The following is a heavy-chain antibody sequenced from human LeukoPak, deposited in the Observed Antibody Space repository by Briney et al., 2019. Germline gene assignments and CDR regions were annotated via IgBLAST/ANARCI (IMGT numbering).Heavy chain of an antibody. CDR1: GGSISSSRYY. D-gene: IGHD6-13*01. Sequence: SETLSLTCIVSGGSISSSRYYWGWIRQPPGKGLEWIGSIYYSGSTYYNPSLKSRVTISVDTSKNQFSLKLSSVTAADTAVYYCARGDGSSWLAHYWGQGTLVTVSS. J-gene: IGHJ4*02. CDR3: ARGDGSSWLAHY. V-gene: IGHV4-39*07. CDR2: IYYSGST.